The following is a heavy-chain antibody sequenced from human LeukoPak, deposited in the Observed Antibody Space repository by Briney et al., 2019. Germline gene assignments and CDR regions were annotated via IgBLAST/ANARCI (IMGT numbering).Heavy chain of an antibody. CDR2: ISYSGRT. Sequence: PSETLSLTCAVSGGSTSSSSFYWGWIRQPPGKGLECIGRISYSGRTYYNPSLQSRVTISVDTSKNQFSLRLSSVTAADTAVYYCARLRAYYYDSSGYYNFDFWGQGTLVTVSS. CDR3: ARLRAYYYDSSGYYNFDF. V-gene: IGHV4-39*01. CDR1: GGSTSSSSFY. J-gene: IGHJ4*02. D-gene: IGHD3-22*01.